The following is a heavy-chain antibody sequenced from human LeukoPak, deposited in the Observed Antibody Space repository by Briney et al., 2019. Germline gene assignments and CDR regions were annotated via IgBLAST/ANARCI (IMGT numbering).Heavy chain of an antibody. CDR1: GGSISSFY. Sequence: SQTLSLTCTAAGGSISSFYWRWIRQPPGKGLEWIRYIYTSGSTNYNPSLKSRITISVDTSNTQFSLKLSSVTAADTAVYDCATRPGDESSGYSNWGQGTLVTVSS. V-gene: IGHV4-4*09. J-gene: IGHJ4*02. CDR3: ATRPGDESSGYSN. D-gene: IGHD3-22*01. CDR2: IYTSGST.